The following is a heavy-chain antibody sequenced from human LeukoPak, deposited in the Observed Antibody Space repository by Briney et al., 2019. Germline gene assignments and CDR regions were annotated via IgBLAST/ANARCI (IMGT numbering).Heavy chain of an antibody. CDR1: GYTFTGYY. J-gene: IGHJ3*02. Sequence: GASVNVSCKASGYTFTGYYMHWVRQAPGQGLEWMGWINPNSGCTNYAQKFQGRVTMTRDTSISTAYMELSRLRSDDTAVYYCASPRRTNDAFDIWGQGTMVTVSS. CDR2: INPNSGCT. V-gene: IGHV1-2*02. CDR3: ASPRRTNDAFDI.